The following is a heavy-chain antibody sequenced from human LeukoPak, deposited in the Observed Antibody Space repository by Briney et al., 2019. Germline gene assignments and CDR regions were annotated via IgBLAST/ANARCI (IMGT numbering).Heavy chain of an antibody. D-gene: IGHD3-10*01. V-gene: IGHV3-7*01. J-gene: IGHJ6*03. CDR1: GFTFSSYW. Sequence: GGSLRLSCAASGFTFSSYWMSWVRQAPGKGLEWVANIKQDGSEKYYVDSVKGRFTISRDNAKNSLYLQMNSLRAEDTAVYYCAKDALLWFGEYSYYYYYMDVWGKGTTVTISS. CDR3: AKDALLWFGEYSYYYYYMDV. CDR2: IKQDGSEK.